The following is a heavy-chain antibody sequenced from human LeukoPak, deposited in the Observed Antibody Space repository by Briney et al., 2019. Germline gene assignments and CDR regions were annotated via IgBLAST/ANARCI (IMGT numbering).Heavy chain of an antibody. Sequence: PGGSLRLSCAASGFTFSNYAMSWVRQAPGKGLEWVSAISGGGGPTYYADSVKGRFTISRDNSKNTLYLQMNSLRAEDTAVYYCAKVLWFGELLFDPGFDYWGQGTLVTVSS. D-gene: IGHD3-10*01. CDR3: AKVLWFGELLFDPGFDY. CDR1: GFTFSNYA. V-gene: IGHV3-23*01. J-gene: IGHJ4*02. CDR2: ISGGGGPT.